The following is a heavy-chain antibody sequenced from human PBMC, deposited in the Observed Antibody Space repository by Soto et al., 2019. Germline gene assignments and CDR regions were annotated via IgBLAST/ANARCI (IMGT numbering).Heavy chain of an antibody. J-gene: IGHJ2*01. CDR2: INSGGSST. Sequence: PGVSLRLSCAASGFTFSSYCMHWVRQAPGKGLVWVGGINSGGSSTSYADSVKGGITISSDTAKNPLYLQMNTLRDQDTAVYYCARATKIVYYDILTAYYDLPNWYFDLWGRGTLVTVSS. D-gene: IGHD3-9*01. CDR3: ARATKIVYYDILTAYYDLPNWYFDL. V-gene: IGHV3-74*01. CDR1: GFTFSSYC.